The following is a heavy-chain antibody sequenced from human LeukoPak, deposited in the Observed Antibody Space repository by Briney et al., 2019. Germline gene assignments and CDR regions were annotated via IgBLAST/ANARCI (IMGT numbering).Heavy chain of an antibody. Sequence: GGSLRLSCAASGFTFSSYVMHWVRQAPGKGLEWVSAISDTGNTYHADSVKGRFTISRDNSKNTLYLQMNSLRAEDTAVYYCAKDFLILVWFGELLGPFDYWGQGTLVTVSS. CDR1: GFTFSSYV. V-gene: IGHV3-23*01. D-gene: IGHD3-10*01. CDR2: ISDTGNT. J-gene: IGHJ4*02. CDR3: AKDFLILVWFGELLGPFDY.